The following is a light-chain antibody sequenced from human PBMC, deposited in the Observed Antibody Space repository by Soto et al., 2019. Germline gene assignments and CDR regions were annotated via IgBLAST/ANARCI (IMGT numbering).Light chain of an antibody. CDR2: AAS. CDR3: QQSYSKWT. Sequence: DIQMTHSPSSLSASVGDRVTITCRASQSISSYLNWYQQKPGKAPKLLIYAASSLQSGVPSRFSGSGSGTDFTLTISSLQPEAFATYYCQQSYSKWTFGQGSKVEIX. V-gene: IGKV1-39*01. CDR1: QSISSY. J-gene: IGKJ1*01.